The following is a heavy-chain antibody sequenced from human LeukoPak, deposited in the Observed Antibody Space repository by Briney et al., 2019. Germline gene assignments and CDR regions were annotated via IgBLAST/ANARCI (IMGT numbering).Heavy chain of an antibody. CDR3: AREGIAAAGHLDAFDI. Sequence: SETLSLTCTVSGGSISSYYWSWIRQPPGKGLEWIGYIYYSGSTNYNPSLKSRVTISVDTSKNQFSLKLSSVTAADTAVYYCAREGIAAAGHLDAFDIWGQGTMVTVSS. J-gene: IGHJ3*02. V-gene: IGHV4-59*01. D-gene: IGHD6-13*01. CDR2: IYYSGST. CDR1: GGSISSYY.